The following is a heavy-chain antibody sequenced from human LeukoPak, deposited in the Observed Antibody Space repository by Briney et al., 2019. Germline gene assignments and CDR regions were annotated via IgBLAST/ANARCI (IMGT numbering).Heavy chain of an antibody. V-gene: IGHV4-34*01. CDR2: INHSGST. D-gene: IGHD2-2*01. Sequence: SETLSLTCAVYGGSFSGYYWSWIRQPPGKGLEWIGEINHSGSTNYNPSLKSRVTISVDTSKNQFSLELSSVTAADTAVYYCARVVVVPAARGRPDAFDIWGQGTMVTVSS. CDR3: ARVVVVPAARGRPDAFDI. J-gene: IGHJ3*02. CDR1: GGSFSGYY.